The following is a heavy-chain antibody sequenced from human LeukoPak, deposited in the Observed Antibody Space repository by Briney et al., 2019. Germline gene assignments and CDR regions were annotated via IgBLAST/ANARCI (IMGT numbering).Heavy chain of an antibody. J-gene: IGHJ4*02. Sequence: SVKVSCKASGGTFNSHVISWVRQAPGQGLEWMGGIIPVFGTANYAQKFQGRVTITADKSTSTAYMELSSLRSEDTAVYYCARGIDSSGVDYWGQGTLVTVSS. D-gene: IGHD6-19*01. CDR3: ARGIDSSGVDY. CDR2: IIPVFGTA. V-gene: IGHV1-69*06. CDR1: GGTFNSHV.